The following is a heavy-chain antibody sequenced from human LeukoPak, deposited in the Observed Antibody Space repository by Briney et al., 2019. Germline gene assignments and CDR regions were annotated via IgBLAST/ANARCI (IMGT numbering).Heavy chain of an antibody. CDR3: ARGGAVAPTEF. J-gene: IGHJ4*02. D-gene: IGHD6-19*01. CDR1: GYTFTSYG. V-gene: IGHV1-2*02. CDR2: INPNSGGT. Sequence: GASVKVSCKASGYTFTSYGISWVRQAPGQGLEWMGWINPNSGGTNYAQKFQGRVTMTRDTSISTAYMELSRLRSDDTAVYYCARGGAVAPTEFWGQGTLVTVSS.